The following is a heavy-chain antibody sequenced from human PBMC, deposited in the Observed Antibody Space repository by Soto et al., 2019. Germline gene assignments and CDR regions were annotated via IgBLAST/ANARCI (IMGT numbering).Heavy chain of an antibody. V-gene: IGHV6-1*01. CDR1: GDSVSSNSAA. CDR2: TYYRSKWYN. CDR3: ARGGIVFGRTVEAFDI. Sequence: PSQPLSLTCAISGDSVSSNSAAWNWIRQSPSRGLEWLGRTYYRSKWYNDYAVSVKSRITINPDTSKNQFSLQLNSVTPEDTAVYYCARGGIVFGRTVEAFDIWGQGTMVTVSS. J-gene: IGHJ3*02. D-gene: IGHD3-3*01.